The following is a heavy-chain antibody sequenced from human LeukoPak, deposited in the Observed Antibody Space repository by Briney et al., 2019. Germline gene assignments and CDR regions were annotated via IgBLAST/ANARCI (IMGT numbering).Heavy chain of an antibody. CDR3: ARGHPKRRGYSYHLISWFDP. CDR2: INHSGST. D-gene: IGHD5-12*01. J-gene: IGHJ5*02. V-gene: IGHV4-34*01. CDR1: GGSFSDYY. Sequence: SETLSLTCGVYGGSFSDYYWSWFRQPPGRGLEWIGEINHSGSTNYNPSLKSRVTISVDTSKNQFSLKLSSVTAAGTAVYFCARGHPKRRGYSYHLISWFDPWGQGTLVTVSS.